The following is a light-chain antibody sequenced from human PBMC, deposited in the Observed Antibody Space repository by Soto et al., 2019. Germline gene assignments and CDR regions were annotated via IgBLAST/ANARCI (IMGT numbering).Light chain of an antibody. CDR3: QQSYTTPFT. CDR1: QNINNW. J-gene: IGKJ3*01. V-gene: IGKV1-5*01. Sequence: DIQMTQSPSTLSASVGDRVTITCRASQNINNWIAWYQQKPGKAPKFLIYDASTLESGVPSRFSGSGFGTDFTLSIGSLQPEDFATYFCQQSYTTPFTFGPGTKVDIK. CDR2: DAS.